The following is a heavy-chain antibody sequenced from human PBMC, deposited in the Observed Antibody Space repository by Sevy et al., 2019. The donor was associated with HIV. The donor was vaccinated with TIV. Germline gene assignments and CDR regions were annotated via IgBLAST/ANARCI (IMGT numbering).Heavy chain of an antibody. Sequence: GGSLRLSCAASGFTFSSYAMNWVRQAPGKGLEWVSSITAISFNIYYADSVKGRFTISRDNTENSLYLQMNSVRAEDTAVYYCARDLFSGGNEVYDYWGQGTLVTVSS. CDR2: ITAISFNI. CDR3: ARDLFSGGNEVYDY. J-gene: IGHJ4*02. D-gene: IGHD2-15*01. CDR1: GFTFSSYA. V-gene: IGHV3-21*01.